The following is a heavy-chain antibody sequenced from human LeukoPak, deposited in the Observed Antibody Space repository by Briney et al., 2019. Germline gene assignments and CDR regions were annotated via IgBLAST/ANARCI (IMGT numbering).Heavy chain of an antibody. J-gene: IGHJ4*02. CDR1: GFTYPSYA. Sequence: PAGTLRLSCAATGFTYPSYAMSWIRQAPGEGLEWVSVISGSGGSTYYADSVKGRLTISRDNSKNTLYLQLNSLRAEDTAVYYCARDAGSSWDYWGQGTLVTVSS. CDR3: ARDAGSSWDY. CDR2: ISGSGGST. D-gene: IGHD6-13*01. V-gene: IGHV3-23*01.